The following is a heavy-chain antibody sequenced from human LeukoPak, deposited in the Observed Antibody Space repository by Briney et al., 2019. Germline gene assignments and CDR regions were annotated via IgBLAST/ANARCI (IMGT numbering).Heavy chain of an antibody. CDR2: MSGSGDST. J-gene: IGHJ4*02. CDR3: AKPRPNYYDSSGFYSYFDY. Sequence: PGGSLRLSCTAPGFTFSSNAMSWVRQAPGKGLEWVSAMSGSGDSTYYADSVKGRFTISRDNSKNTLYLQMNSLRAEDTAVYYCAKPRPNYYDSSGFYSYFDYWGQGTLVTVSS. CDR1: GFTFSSNA. D-gene: IGHD3-22*01. V-gene: IGHV3-23*01.